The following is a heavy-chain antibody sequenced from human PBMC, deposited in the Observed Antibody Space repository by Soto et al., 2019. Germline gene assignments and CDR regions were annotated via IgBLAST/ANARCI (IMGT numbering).Heavy chain of an antibody. CDR2: VSSDGTRK. D-gene: IGHD3-3*01. CDR3: AKDQRKPAIFGVVTLS. CDR1: GFSFITYG. V-gene: IGHV3-30*18. Sequence: GGSLRLSCVASGFSFITYGMHWVRQAPGKGLEWVAVVSSDGTRKFYADSVNGRFTVSRDNSNNTLYLQMNSLRAEDTAVYYCAKDQRKPAIFGVVTLSWGQGTLVTVSS. J-gene: IGHJ5*02.